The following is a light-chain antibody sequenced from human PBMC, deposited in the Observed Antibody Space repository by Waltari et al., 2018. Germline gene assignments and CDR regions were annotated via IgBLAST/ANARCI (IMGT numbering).Light chain of an antibody. J-gene: IGKJ1*01. Sequence: EIVLTQSPATLSLSPGERATLSCRASQSVSSSLAWYQQKPGQAPRLLIYDALSRATGIPARFSGSGSGTDFTLTISSLETEDFAVYYCQQRSSWLWTFGQGTKVEIK. CDR1: QSVSSS. V-gene: IGKV3-11*01. CDR3: QQRSSWLWT. CDR2: DAL.